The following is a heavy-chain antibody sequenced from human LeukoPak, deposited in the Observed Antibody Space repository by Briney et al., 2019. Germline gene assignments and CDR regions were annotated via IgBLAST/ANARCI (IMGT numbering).Heavy chain of an antibody. CDR3: ARDYKYAFDN. Sequence: GGSLRLSCAASGFTFSAYSMNWVRQAPGKGLEWISYIGISSGNTKYADSVKGRFTISGDKTKNSLYLQMNSLRVEDTAVYYCARDYKYAFDNWGQGTLVTVSS. CDR1: GFTFSAYS. D-gene: IGHD5-24*01. CDR2: IGISSGNT. V-gene: IGHV3-48*01. J-gene: IGHJ4*02.